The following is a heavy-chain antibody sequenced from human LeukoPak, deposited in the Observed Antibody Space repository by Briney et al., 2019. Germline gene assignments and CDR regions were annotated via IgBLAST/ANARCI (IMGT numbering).Heavy chain of an antibody. D-gene: IGHD3-9*01. CDR1: GGSFSRYY. V-gene: IGHV4-34*01. CDR2: IDHRSDT. CDR3: ARGPTISEAGYFDF. Sequence: SETLSLTCTVYGGSFSRYYWSWLRQSPGKALEGIPEIDHRSDTNYNPYVKSPVTISVDTSKNQFSLKVRSLSAADTAVYYCARGPTISEAGYFDFWGQGTLVTVSS. J-gene: IGHJ4*03.